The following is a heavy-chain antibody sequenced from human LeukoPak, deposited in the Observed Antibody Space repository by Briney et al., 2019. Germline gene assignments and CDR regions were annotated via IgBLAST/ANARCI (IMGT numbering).Heavy chain of an antibody. J-gene: IGHJ3*02. Sequence: GESLKISCKGSGYSFTSYWIGWVRQMPGKGLEWMGIIYPGDSDTRYSPSFQGQVTISADKSISTAYLQWSSLKASDTAMYYCARYHLGHDILTGSPNGAFDIWGQGTMVTVSS. CDR2: IYPGDSDT. CDR1: GYSFTSYW. V-gene: IGHV5-51*01. D-gene: IGHD3-9*01. CDR3: ARYHLGHDILTGSPNGAFDI.